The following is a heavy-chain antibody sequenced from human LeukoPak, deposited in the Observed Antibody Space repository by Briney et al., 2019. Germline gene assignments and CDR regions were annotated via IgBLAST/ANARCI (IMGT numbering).Heavy chain of an antibody. J-gene: IGHJ4*02. D-gene: IGHD5-18*01. Sequence: GGSLRLSCASARITFSNYAMSWVRKAPGKGLEWVSTISNSDFSTYYADSVKGRFTISRDNSENTLYLQMNSLRAEDTALYYCAKATGYLLWGQGTLVTVSS. CDR3: AKATGYLL. V-gene: IGHV3-23*01. CDR2: ISNSDFST. CDR1: RITFSNYA.